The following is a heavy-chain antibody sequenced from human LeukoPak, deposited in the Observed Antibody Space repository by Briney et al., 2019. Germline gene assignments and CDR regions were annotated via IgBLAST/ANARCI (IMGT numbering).Heavy chain of an antibody. CDR2: LGGIGGGT. V-gene: IGHV3-23*01. J-gene: IGHJ4*02. CDR3: AKLRGDYYFDY. Sequence: GGSLRLSCAASGFAFSRFAMSWVRQAPGKGLEWVSSLGGIGGGTHYADSVKGRFTISRDDSRNTLYLHMNSLRAEDTALYYCAKLRGDYYFDYWGQGTLVTVSS. CDR1: GFAFSRFA. D-gene: IGHD4-17*01.